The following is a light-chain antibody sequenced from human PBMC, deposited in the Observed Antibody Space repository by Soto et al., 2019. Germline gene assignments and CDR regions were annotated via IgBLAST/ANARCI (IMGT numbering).Light chain of an antibody. CDR1: SSDVGNYNY. CDR3: SSYTTSSTWV. CDR2: EVS. V-gene: IGLV2-14*01. Sequence: QSALTQPASVSGSPGQSITISCTGTSSDVGNYNYVSWYQRHPGKAPKLMISEVSNRPSGVSNRFSGSKSGNTASLTISGLQADDEADYYCSSYTTSSTWVFGGGTKVTVL. J-gene: IGLJ3*02.